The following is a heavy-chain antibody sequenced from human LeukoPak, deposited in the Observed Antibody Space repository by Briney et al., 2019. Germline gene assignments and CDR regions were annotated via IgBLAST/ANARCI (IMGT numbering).Heavy chain of an antibody. CDR2: ISGSGGST. D-gene: IGHD3-10*01. CDR1: GFTFSSYA. CDR3: AKDRRFGEFPNWFDP. V-gene: IGHV3-23*01. Sequence: GGSLRLSCAASGFTFSSYAMSWVRQAPGKGLEWVSAISGSGGSTYYADSVKGRFTISRDNSKNTLYLQMNSLRAEDTAVYYCAKDRRFGEFPNWFDPWGQGTLVTVSS. J-gene: IGHJ5*02.